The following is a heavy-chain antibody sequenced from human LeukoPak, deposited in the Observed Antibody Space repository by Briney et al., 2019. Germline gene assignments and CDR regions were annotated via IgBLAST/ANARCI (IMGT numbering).Heavy chain of an antibody. D-gene: IGHD2-15*01. CDR1: GYTFTDYY. V-gene: IGHV1-2*02. Sequence: ASVTVSCKASGYTFTDYYMHWVRQAPGQGLGWMGWINPNSGGTNYAQKFQGRVTMTRDTSISTAYMELSRLRSDDTAVYYCAREIPGTEYCSGGSCYSTHFQHWGQGTLVTVSS. CDR3: AREIPGTEYCSGGSCYSTHFQH. CDR2: INPNSGGT. J-gene: IGHJ1*01.